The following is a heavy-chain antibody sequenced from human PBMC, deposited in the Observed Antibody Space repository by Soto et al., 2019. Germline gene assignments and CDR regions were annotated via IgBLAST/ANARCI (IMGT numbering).Heavy chain of an antibody. J-gene: IGHJ6*02. V-gene: IGHV3-53*01. CDR3: ARDRLTVGVREYYGMDV. D-gene: IGHD1-26*01. CDR2: TYSGGST. CDR1: GFTVSSTY. Sequence: GGSLRLSCAASGFTVSSTYMSWVRQAPRKGLEWVSITYSGGSTNYADSVKGRFTVSRDNSKNTLYLEMNSLRAEDTAVYYCARDRLTVGVREYYGMDVWGQGTTVTVSS.